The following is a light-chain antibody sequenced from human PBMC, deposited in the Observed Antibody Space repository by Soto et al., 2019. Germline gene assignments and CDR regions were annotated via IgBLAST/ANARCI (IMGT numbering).Light chain of an antibody. Sequence: EIVLTQSPGTLSLSPGERATLSCRASQSLSSSYVVWYQQKPGQAPRLLIYAASRRATGIPDRFSGSGSSTEYTLTISRLEPEDLAVYYCQQQGTFGQRTNLVIK. CDR1: QSLSSSY. CDR2: AAS. J-gene: IGKJ2*01. V-gene: IGKV3-20*01. CDR3: QQQGT.